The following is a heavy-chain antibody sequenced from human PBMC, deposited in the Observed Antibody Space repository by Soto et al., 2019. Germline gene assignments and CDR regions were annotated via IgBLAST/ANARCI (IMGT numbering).Heavy chain of an antibody. CDR1: GFTFSNYA. D-gene: IGHD1-26*01. CDR2: ISGSAGNS. V-gene: IGHV3-23*01. Sequence: EVQLLQSGGGLVQPGGSLRLSCAASGFTFSNYAMTWVRQAPGKGLEWISGISGSAGNSLYADSVKGRFTISRDSSKNMLYLQMNSLRAEDTAVYYCAKGPRLYSSDTTSYYLDYWGQGTLVTVSS. CDR3: AKGPRLYSSDTTSYYLDY. J-gene: IGHJ4*02.